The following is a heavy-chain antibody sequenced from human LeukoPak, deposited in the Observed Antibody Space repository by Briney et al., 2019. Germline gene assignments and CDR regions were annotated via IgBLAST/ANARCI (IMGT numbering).Heavy chain of an antibody. Sequence: PSGTLSLTCAVSGGSISSSDWWSWVRQPPGKGLEWIGEIYHSGSTDYNPSLKSRVTISVDKSKNQFSLNLSSVTAADTAVYYCARDRRYYDSSAYIRGFDYWGQGTLVTVSS. D-gene: IGHD3-22*01. CDR3: ARDRRYYDSSAYIRGFDY. CDR2: IYHSGST. V-gene: IGHV4-4*02. J-gene: IGHJ4*02. CDR1: GGSISSSDW.